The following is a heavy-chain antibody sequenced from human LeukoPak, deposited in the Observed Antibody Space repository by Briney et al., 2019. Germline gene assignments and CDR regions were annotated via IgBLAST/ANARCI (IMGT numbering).Heavy chain of an antibody. J-gene: IGHJ3*02. CDR2: IYHSGST. D-gene: IGHD3-3*01. V-gene: IGHV4-38-2*02. CDR1: GYSISSGYH. Sequence: SETLSLTCTVSGYSISSGYHWGWIRQPPGKGLEWIGSIYHSGSTYYNPSLKSRVTISVDTSKNQFSLKLSSVTAADTAVYYCARRNDFWSGYPRDAFDIWGQGTMVTVSS. CDR3: ARRNDFWSGYPRDAFDI.